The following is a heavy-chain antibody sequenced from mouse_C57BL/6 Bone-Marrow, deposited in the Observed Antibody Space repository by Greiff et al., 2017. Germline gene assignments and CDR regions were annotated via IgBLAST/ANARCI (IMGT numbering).Heavy chain of an antibody. CDR2: IDPSDSYT. D-gene: IGHD2-4*01. J-gene: IGHJ4*01. Sequence: QVQLQQPGAELVRPGTSVKLSCKASGYTFTSYWLHWVQQRPGQGLEWIGVIDPSDSYTNYNQKFKGKATLTVDTSSSAAYMRLSRLTSEDSAVYDCAREDDYDGYYAMDYWGQGTSVTVSS. CDR3: AREDDYDGYYAMDY. V-gene: IGHV1-59*01. CDR1: GYTFTSYW.